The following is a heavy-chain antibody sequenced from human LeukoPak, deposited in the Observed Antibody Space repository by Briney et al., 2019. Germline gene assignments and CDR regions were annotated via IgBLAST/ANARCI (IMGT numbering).Heavy chain of an antibody. CDR1: SGSISSSSYY. CDR2: IYYSGST. V-gene: IGHV4-39*01. Sequence: SETLSLTCTVSSGSISSSSYYWGWIRQPPGKGLEWIGSIYYSGSTYYNPSLKSRVTISVDTSKNQFSLKLSSVTAADTAVYYCARHTLGYCSSTSCYLWGQGTLVTVSS. D-gene: IGHD2-2*01. J-gene: IGHJ4*02. CDR3: ARHTLGYCSSTSCYL.